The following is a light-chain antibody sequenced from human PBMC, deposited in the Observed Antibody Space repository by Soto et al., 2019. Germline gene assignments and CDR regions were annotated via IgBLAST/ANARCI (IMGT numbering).Light chain of an antibody. J-gene: IGKJ1*01. CDR2: AAS. Sequence: DIQMTQSPSAMSASVGDRVIITFRSSQAISNYLAWFQRKPGQAPKRLIYAASTLQSGVPSRFRGSGSGTEFSLTIDTLEPEDFATYFCLQHTSYQWTFGQGTKVDI. CDR3: LQHTSYQWT. V-gene: IGKV1-17*03. CDR1: QAISNY.